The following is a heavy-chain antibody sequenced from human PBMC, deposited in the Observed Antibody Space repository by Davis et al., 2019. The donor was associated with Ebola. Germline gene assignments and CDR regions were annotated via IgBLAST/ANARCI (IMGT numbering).Heavy chain of an antibody. CDR2: ISGSATST. CDR3: ARDAFSLSRYDTEDH. D-gene: IGHD3-9*01. Sequence: GGSLRLSCVASGFRFSSYVMGWVRQAPGKGLEWVSYISGSATSTFYADSVKGRFTISRDNARDSLYLQMDSLRVEDTAIYYCARDAFSLSRYDTEDHWGQGTLVTVSS. CDR1: GFRFSSYV. J-gene: IGHJ4*02. V-gene: IGHV3-48*04.